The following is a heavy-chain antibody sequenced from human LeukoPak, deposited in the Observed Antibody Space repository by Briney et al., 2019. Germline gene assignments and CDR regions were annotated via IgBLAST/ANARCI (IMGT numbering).Heavy chain of an antibody. CDR1: GYTFPGYY. CDR2: ITPNSGGT. Sequence: GASVKVSCKASGYTFPGYYMHWVRQAPGQGLEWMGGITPNSGGTNYAQQFQGRVTMTRDTSISTAYMELRSLRSDDTAVYYCARTYGSGSYYNENYYYYYMDVWGKGTTVTISS. D-gene: IGHD3-10*01. CDR3: ARTYGSGSYYNENYYYYYMDV. J-gene: IGHJ6*03. V-gene: IGHV1-2*02.